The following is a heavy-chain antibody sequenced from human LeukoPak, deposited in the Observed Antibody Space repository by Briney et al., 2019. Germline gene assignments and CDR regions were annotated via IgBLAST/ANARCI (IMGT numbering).Heavy chain of an antibody. J-gene: IGHJ1*01. Sequence: KPSETLSLTCTVSGGSISSSSYYWGWVRQPPGKGLEWIGSMSYGGSTYYNPSLRSRVTLSVDTSKNQFSLELTSVTAADTAVYYRARHRSGSHWEYFQHWGQGTLVTVSS. CDR1: GGSISSSSYY. V-gene: IGHV4-39*01. CDR2: MSYGGST. D-gene: IGHD1-26*01. CDR3: ARHRSGSHWEYFQH.